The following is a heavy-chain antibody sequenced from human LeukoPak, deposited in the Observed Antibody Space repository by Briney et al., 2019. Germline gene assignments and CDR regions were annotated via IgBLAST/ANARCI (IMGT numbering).Heavy chain of an antibody. V-gene: IGHV4-34*01. Sequence: SETLSLTCAVYGGSFSGYYWSRIRQPPGKGLEWIGEINHSGSTNYNPSLKSRVTISVDTSKNQFSLKLSSVTAADTAVYYCARSGVYHYYYYGMDVWGQGTTVTVSS. CDR1: GGSFSGYY. CDR3: ARSGVYHYYYYGMDV. D-gene: IGHD2-15*01. J-gene: IGHJ6*02. CDR2: INHSGST.